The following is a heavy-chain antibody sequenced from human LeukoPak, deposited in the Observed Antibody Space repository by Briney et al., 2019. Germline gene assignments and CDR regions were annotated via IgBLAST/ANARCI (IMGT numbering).Heavy chain of an antibody. CDR3: ASTGTTVSYYFDY. Sequence: PSETLSLTCTVSGGSISSSSYYWGWIRQPPGKGLEWIGSIYYSGSTYYNPSLKSRVPISVDTSKNQFSLKLSSVTAADTAVYYCASTGTTVSYYFDYWGQGTLVTVSS. CDR1: GGSISSSSYY. J-gene: IGHJ4*02. CDR2: IYYSGST. V-gene: IGHV4-39*01. D-gene: IGHD4-11*01.